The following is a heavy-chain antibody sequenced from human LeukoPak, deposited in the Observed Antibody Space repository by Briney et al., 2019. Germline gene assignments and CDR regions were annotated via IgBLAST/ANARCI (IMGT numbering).Heavy chain of an antibody. V-gene: IGHV3-23*01. CDR1: GFTFSSYA. Sequence: GGSLRLSCAASGFTFSSYAMSWVGQAPGKGLEGVSVISGSGGSTYYADSVKGRFTISRDNSKNTLYLQMNSLRAEDTAVYYCAKGRGGYYTPPVDYWGQGTLVTVSS. CDR2: ISGSGGST. CDR3: AKGRGGYYTPPVDY. D-gene: IGHD3-3*01. J-gene: IGHJ4*02.